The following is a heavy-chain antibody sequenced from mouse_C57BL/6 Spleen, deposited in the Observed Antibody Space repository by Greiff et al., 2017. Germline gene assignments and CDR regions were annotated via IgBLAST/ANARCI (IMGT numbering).Heavy chain of an antibody. CDR3: ASPFYDDPFAY. CDR2: ISSGSSAF. Sequence: EVKLMESGGGLVKPGGSLKLSCAASGFTFSDYGMHWVRQAPEKGLEWVAYISSGSSAFYYADTVKGRFTFSRDNAQNTLFLRMTSLASEDTAMYSCASPFYDDPFAYWGQGTLVTVSA. CDR1: GFTFSDYG. V-gene: IGHV5-17*01. D-gene: IGHD2-3*01. J-gene: IGHJ3*01.